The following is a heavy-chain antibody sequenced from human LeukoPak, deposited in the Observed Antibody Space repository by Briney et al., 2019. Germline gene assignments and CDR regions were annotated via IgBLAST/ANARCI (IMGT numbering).Heavy chain of an antibody. D-gene: IGHD1-26*01. CDR2: ISSSSSYI. Sequence: GGSLRLSCAASGFTFSLYSMNWVRQAPGKGLEWVSSISSSSSYIYYADSVKGRFTISKDNAKNSLYLQMNSLRAEDTAVYYCARDRWEQVPVRDYWGQGTLVTVSS. V-gene: IGHV3-21*01. J-gene: IGHJ4*02. CDR3: ARDRWEQVPVRDY. CDR1: GFTFSLYS.